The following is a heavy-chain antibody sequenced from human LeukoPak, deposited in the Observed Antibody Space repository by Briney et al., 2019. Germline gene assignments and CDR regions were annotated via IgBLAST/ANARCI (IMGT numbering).Heavy chain of an antibody. CDR1: GFTFSSYG. Sequence: GGSLRLSCAASGFTFSSYGMNWVRQAPGKGLEWVSYISSSSSTIYYADSVKGRFTISRDNAKNSLYLQMNSLRAEDTAVYYCARDRNHYYDSLGFDYWGQGTLVTVSS. V-gene: IGHV3-48*01. CDR3: ARDRNHYYDSLGFDY. D-gene: IGHD3-22*01. CDR2: ISSSSSTI. J-gene: IGHJ4*02.